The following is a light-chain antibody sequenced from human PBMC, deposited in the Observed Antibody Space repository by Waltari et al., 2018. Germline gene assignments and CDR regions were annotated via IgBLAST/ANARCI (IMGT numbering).Light chain of an antibody. CDR1: SSDVGNYKR. Sequence: QSALTQPASVSGSPGQAITISCTGTSSDVGNYKRVSWYQQHPGKAPKLMIYVVSKRPSGGSDHFSGSKSGDMASLTISGLQPEDEAEYFCSSYAGSSKGVFGGGTKVTVL. J-gene: IGLJ2*01. CDR2: VVS. CDR3: SSYAGSSKGV. V-gene: IGLV2-23*02.